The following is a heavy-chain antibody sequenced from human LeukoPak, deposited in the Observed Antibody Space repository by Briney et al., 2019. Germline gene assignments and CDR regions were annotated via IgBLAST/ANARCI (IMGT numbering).Heavy chain of an antibody. CDR3: AKDFHRYSYGLD. CDR2: ISSSGSTT. D-gene: IGHD5-18*01. J-gene: IGHJ4*02. CDR1: GFTFSDYY. Sequence: GGSLRLSCAASGFTFSDYYMSWIRQAPGKGLEWVSYISSSGSTTYYVDSVKGRFTISRDNAKNSLYLQMSSLRAEDTAAYYCAKDFHRYSYGLDWGQGTLVTVSS. V-gene: IGHV3-11*01.